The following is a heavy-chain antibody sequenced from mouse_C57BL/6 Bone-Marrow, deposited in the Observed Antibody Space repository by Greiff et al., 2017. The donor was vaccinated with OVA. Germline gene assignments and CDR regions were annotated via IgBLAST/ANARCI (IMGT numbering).Heavy chain of an antibody. D-gene: IGHD2-5*01. CDR3: ARAYYSNYEGFAY. V-gene: IGHV5-4*03. Sequence: EVKVVESGGGLVKPGGSLKLSCAASGFTFSSYAMSWVRQTPEKRLEWVATISDGGSYTYYPDNVKGRFTISRDNAKNNLYLQMSHLKSEDTAMYYCARAYYSNYEGFAYWGQGTLVTVSA. J-gene: IGHJ3*01. CDR2: ISDGGSYT. CDR1: GFTFSSYA.